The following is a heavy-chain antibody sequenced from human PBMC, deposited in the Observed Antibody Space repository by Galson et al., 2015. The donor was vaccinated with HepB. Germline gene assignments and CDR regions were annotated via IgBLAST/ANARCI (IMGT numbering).Heavy chain of an antibody. CDR1: GGPISSYY. Sequence: ETLSLTCTVSGGPISSYYWSWIRQPAGKGLEWIGRIYTSGSTNYNPSLKGRVTMSVDTSKNQFSLKLSTVTASDTAMYYCARRGPADGSDYWGQGTLVTVSS. D-gene: IGHD5-24*01. CDR2: IYTSGST. J-gene: IGHJ4*02. CDR3: ARRGPADGSDY. V-gene: IGHV4-4*07.